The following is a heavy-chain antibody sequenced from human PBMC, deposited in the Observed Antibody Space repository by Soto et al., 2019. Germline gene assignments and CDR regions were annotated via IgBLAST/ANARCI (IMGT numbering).Heavy chain of an antibody. CDR2: IKQDGSEK. V-gene: IGHV3-7*05. CDR3: ARGEKYTTYYDFWSGYYNLGYFDY. J-gene: IGHJ4*02. CDR1: XFTFXXYW. Sequence: QXGGSLRLSCAASXFTFXXYWMSWVRQXPGKGLEWVANIKQDGSEKYYVDSVKGRFTISRDNAKNSLYLQMNSLRAEDTAVYYCARGEKYTTYYDFWSGYYNLGYFDYWGQGTLVTVSS. D-gene: IGHD3-3*01.